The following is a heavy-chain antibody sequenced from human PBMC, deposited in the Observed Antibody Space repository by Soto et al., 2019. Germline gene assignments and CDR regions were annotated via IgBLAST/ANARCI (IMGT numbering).Heavy chain of an antibody. D-gene: IGHD6-19*01. V-gene: IGHV3-30-3*01. CDR3: AREEQWLVPDY. CDR2: ISYDGSNK. J-gene: IGHJ4*02. Sequence: PGGSLRLSCAASGFTFSSYAMHWVRQAPGKGLEWVAVISYDGSNKYYADSVKGRFTISRDNSKSTLYLQMNSLRAEDTAVYYCAREEQWLVPDYWGQGTLVTVSS. CDR1: GFTFSSYA.